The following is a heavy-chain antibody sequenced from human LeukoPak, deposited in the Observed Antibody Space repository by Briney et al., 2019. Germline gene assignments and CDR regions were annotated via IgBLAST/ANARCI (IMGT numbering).Heavy chain of an antibody. Sequence: RGSVKVSCKASGYTFTSYGISWVRQAPGQGLEWMGWISAYNGNTNYAQKLQGRVTMTTDTSTSTAYMELRSLRSDDTAVYYCARGMSSGPYDAFDIWGQGTMVTVSS. CDR3: ARGMSSGPYDAFDI. D-gene: IGHD6-19*01. CDR2: ISAYNGNT. CDR1: GYTFTSYG. J-gene: IGHJ3*02. V-gene: IGHV1-18*04.